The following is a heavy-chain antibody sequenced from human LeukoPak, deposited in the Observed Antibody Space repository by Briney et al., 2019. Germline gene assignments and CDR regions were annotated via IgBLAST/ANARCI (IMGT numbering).Heavy chain of an antibody. CDR3: AKKRDTGSFKGAFDI. CDR2: ISGSSATI. CDR1: GFIFSSYA. J-gene: IGHJ3*02. Sequence: GGSLRLSCVASGFIFSSYAVSWVRQAPGKGLEWVSHISGSSATIHYADSVKDRFTISRDNPKNTVYLQMNSLRVEDTAVYYCAKKRDTGSFKGAFDIWGQGTSVTVSS. V-gene: IGHV3-23*01. D-gene: IGHD3-10*01.